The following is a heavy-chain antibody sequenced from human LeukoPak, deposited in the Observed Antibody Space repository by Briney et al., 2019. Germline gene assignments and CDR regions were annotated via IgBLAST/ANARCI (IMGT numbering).Heavy chain of an antibody. CDR1: LYTLPRYV. Sequence: ASVTVSCKASLYTLPRYVINWVRQATGQELEWMGWMNPNSGNTGYAQKFQGRVNMTRNTPISTAYMELSSLRSEDTAVYYCARGRDSSGWYNWFDPWGQGTLVTVSS. CDR2: MNPNSGNT. CDR3: ARGRDSSGWYNWFDP. V-gene: IGHV1-8*01. D-gene: IGHD6-19*01. J-gene: IGHJ5*02.